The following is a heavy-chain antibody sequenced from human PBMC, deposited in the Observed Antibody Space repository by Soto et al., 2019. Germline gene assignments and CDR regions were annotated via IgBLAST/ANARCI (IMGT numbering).Heavy chain of an antibody. Sequence: SRVGDYCICLHPPRGKCLEWIGYIYYSGSTYYNPSLKSRVTISVDTSKNQFSPKLSSVTAADTAVYYWARGVYYYGSSGTVLDYLVQGTLVIVS. CDR3: ARGVYYYGSSGTVLDY. V-gene: IGHV4-30-4*01. CDR1: SRVGDY. D-gene: IGHD3-22*01. CDR2: IYYSGST. J-gene: IGHJ4*02.